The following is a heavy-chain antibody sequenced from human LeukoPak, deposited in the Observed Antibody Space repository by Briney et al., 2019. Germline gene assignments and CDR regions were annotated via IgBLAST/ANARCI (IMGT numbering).Heavy chain of an antibody. CDR3: ARDRTAVAGWGAFDI. J-gene: IGHJ3*02. V-gene: IGHV3-23*01. CDR1: GFTFSSYA. D-gene: IGHD6-19*01. Sequence: PGGSLRLSCAAYGFTFSSYAMSWVRQAPGKGLEWVSAISGSGGSTYYADSVKVRFTISRDNAKYSLYLQMNSLRAEDTAVYYCARDRTAVAGWGAFDIWGQGTMVTVSS. CDR2: ISGSGGST.